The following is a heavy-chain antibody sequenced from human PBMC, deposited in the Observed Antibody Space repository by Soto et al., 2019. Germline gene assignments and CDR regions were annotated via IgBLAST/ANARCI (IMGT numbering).Heavy chain of an antibody. V-gene: IGHV4-30-2*01. CDR2: IYHSGST. CDR1: GGSISSGGYS. CDR3: ARSSSDTAMAYFDY. J-gene: IGHJ4*02. D-gene: IGHD5-18*01. Sequence: SLTCAVSGGSISSGGYSWSWIRQPPGKGLEWIGYIYHSGSTYYNPSLKSRVTISVDRSKNQFSLKLSSVTAADTAVYYCARSSSDTAMAYFDYWGQGTLVTVSS.